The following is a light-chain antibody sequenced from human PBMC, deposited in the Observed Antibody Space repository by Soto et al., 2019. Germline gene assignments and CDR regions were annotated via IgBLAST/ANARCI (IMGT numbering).Light chain of an antibody. CDR3: QHYRTSAL. CDR1: QSVSDMY. V-gene: IGKV3-20*01. Sequence: EIVLTQSPGTLSLSPWERATLSCRASQSVSDMYLAWYQHKPGQAPRLLIYASNRATGIPDRFSCSVSGIDFTLTINRLEPEAFAVYYCQHYRTSALFGPGTKGEIK. CDR2: AS. J-gene: IGKJ3*01.